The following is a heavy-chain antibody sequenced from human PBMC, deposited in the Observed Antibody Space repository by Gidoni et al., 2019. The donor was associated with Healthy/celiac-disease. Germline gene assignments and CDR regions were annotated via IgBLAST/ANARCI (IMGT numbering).Heavy chain of an antibody. J-gene: IGHJ6*02. CDR2: IYYSGST. CDR3: ARAPGYCSGGSCYGHYGMDV. D-gene: IGHD2-15*01. V-gene: IGHV4-31*03. CDR1: VGSISSGGYY. Sequence: QVQLQESGPGLVKPSQTLSLTCTVSVGSISSGGYYWSWLRQHPGKGLEWIGYIYYSGSTYYNPSLKSRVTISVDTSKNQFSLKLSSVTAADTAVYYCARAPGYCSGGSCYGHYGMDVWGQGTTVTVSS.